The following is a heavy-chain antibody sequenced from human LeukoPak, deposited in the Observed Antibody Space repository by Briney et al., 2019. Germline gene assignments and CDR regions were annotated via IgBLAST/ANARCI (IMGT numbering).Heavy chain of an antibody. CDR2: IRYDGSNK. CDR1: GFPFSSYG. D-gene: IGHD1-26*01. V-gene: IGHV3-30*02. CDR3: ASALRIYYYFDY. J-gene: IGHJ4*02. Sequence: GGSLVLSCAASGFPFSSYGMHWVRQAPGKGLEWVAFIRYDGSNKYYADSVKGGFTISRDNSKNTLYLQMNSLRAEHTAVYYCASALRIYYYFDYWGQGTLVTVSS.